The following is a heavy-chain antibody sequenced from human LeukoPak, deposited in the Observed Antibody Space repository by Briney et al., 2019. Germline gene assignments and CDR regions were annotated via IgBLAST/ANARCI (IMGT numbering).Heavy chain of an antibody. CDR2: INSDGSST. D-gene: IGHD6-19*01. CDR3: ARVEYSSGWYDY. CDR1: GFTFSSYW. V-gene: IGHV3-74*01. Sequence: GGSLRLSCAASGFTFSSYWMHWVRQAPGKGLVWVSRINSDGSSTSYADSVKGRFTISRDNAKNTLYLQMNSLRAEDTAVYYCARVEYSSGWYDYWGQGTLVTVSS. J-gene: IGHJ4*02.